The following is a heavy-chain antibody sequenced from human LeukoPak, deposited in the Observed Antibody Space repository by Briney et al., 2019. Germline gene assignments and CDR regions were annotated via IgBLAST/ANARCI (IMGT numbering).Heavy chain of an antibody. CDR1: GDSISSSHW. V-gene: IGHV4-4*02. J-gene: IGHJ4*02. CDR3: AREEMPGKFDY. CDR2: IYHSGNT. Sequence: SETLSLTCAVSGDSISSSHWWSWVRPSPGKGLEWIGEIYHSGNTNYNPSVKSRVAMSLDKASNQFSLRLSSVTAADTAMYFCAREEMPGKFDYWGQGILVTVSS. D-gene: IGHD1-26*01.